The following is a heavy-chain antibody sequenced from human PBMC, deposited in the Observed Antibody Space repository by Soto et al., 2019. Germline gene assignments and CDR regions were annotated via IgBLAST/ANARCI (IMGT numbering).Heavy chain of an antibody. CDR2: IYYSGST. D-gene: IGHD4-17*01. CDR1: GGSISSSSYY. J-gene: IGHJ6*03. V-gene: IGHV4-39*01. CDR3: ARLPDGDYSHYYYYMDV. Sequence: QLQLQESGPGLVKPSETLSLTCTVSGGSISSSSYYWGWIRQPPGKGLEWIGSIYYSGSTYYNPSLKSRVTIAVDTSKNQFSLKLSSVTAADTAVYYCARLPDGDYSHYYYYMDVWGKGTTVTVSS.